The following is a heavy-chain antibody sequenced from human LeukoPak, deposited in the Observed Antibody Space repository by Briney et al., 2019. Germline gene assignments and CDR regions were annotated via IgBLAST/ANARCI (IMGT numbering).Heavy chain of an antibody. CDR3: AKDPAFYYDSSGYYVY. Sequence: PGGSLRLSCAASGFTFGSYAMSWVRQAPGKGLEWVSATSSSGGRTYYADSVKGRFTISRDNSKNTLFLQMNSLRAEDTAVYYCAKDPAFYYDSSGYYVYWGQGTLVTVSS. J-gene: IGHJ4*02. D-gene: IGHD3-22*01. CDR1: GFTFGSYA. V-gene: IGHV3-23*01. CDR2: TSSSGGRT.